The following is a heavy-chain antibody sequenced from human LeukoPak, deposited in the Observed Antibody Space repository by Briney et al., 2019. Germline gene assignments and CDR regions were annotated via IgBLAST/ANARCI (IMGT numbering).Heavy chain of an antibody. CDR2: INSDGSST. D-gene: IGHD5-12*01. Sequence: GGSLRLSCAASGFTFSSYSMNWVRQAPGKGLVWVSRINSDGSSTSYADSVKGRFTISRDNAKNTLYLQMNSLRAEDTAVYYCTRDRYSGYDKYYIDYWGQGTLVTVSS. V-gene: IGHV3-74*01. CDR3: TRDRYSGYDKYYIDY. CDR1: GFTFSSYS. J-gene: IGHJ4*02.